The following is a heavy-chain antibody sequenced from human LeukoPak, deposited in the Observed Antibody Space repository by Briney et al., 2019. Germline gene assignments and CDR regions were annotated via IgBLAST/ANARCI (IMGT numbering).Heavy chain of an antibody. D-gene: IGHD3-22*01. CDR3: ARDQSIAPYYYDSSGTPQPPDY. CDR2: ISYDGSNK. Sequence: GRSLRLSCAASGFTFSSYAMHWVRQAPGKGLEWVAVISYDGSNKYYADSVKGRFTISRDNSKNTLYLQMNSPRAEDTAVYYCARDQSIAPYYYDSSGTPQPPDYWGQGTLVTVSS. CDR1: GFTFSSYA. J-gene: IGHJ4*02. V-gene: IGHV3-30*04.